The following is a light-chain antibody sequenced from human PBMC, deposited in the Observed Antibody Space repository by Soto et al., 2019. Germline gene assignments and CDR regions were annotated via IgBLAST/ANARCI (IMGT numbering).Light chain of an antibody. Sequence: QSALTQPASVSGSPGQSITISCTGTSSDVGGYNYVSWYQQHPGKAPKLMIYEVSNRPSGVSNRFSGSKSGNTASLTISGXXXXXXXXXXCXXYTSSSTRVFGGGTKLTVL. CDR2: EVS. CDR3: XXYTSSSTRV. J-gene: IGLJ3*02. V-gene: IGLV2-14*01. CDR1: SSDVGGYNY.